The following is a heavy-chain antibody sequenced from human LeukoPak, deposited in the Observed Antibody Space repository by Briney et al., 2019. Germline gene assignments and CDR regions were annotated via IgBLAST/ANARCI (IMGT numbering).Heavy chain of an antibody. Sequence: GGSLRLSCAASGFTFSSYAMHWVRQAPGKGLEWVAVISYDGSNKYYADSVKGRFTISRDNSKNTLYLQMNSLRAEDTAVYYCARERGQNHYYYMDVWGKGTTVTISS. V-gene: IGHV3-30*04. CDR3: ARERGQNHYYYMDV. CDR1: GFTFSSYA. CDR2: ISYDGSNK. J-gene: IGHJ6*03. D-gene: IGHD2/OR15-2a*01.